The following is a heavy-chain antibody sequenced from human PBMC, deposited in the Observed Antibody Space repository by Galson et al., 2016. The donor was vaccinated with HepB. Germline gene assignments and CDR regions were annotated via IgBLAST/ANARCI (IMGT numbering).Heavy chain of an antibody. Sequence: TLSLTCTVSGGSISSGGYYWSWIRQHPGKGLEWIGYIYHSGSTYYNPSLTSRVSISVDTSKNQFSLRLSSVTAADTAVYYCARDRSSGSGNFGYWGQGTLVTVSS. CDR1: GGSISSGGYY. J-gene: IGHJ4*02. CDR3: ARDRSSGSGNFGY. V-gene: IGHV4-31*03. D-gene: IGHD3-10*01. CDR2: IYHSGST.